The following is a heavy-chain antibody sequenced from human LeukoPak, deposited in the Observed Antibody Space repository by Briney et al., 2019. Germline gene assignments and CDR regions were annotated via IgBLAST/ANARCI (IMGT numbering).Heavy chain of an antibody. J-gene: IGHJ4*02. CDR2: MNPNSGNT. D-gene: IGHD2-15*01. V-gene: IGHV1-18*01. CDR3: ARDRYYCSGGSCYSLTPYYFDY. CDR1: GYTFTSYD. Sequence: ASVKVSCKASGYTFTSYDINWVRQATGQGLEWMGWMNPNSGNTNYAQKLQGRVTMTTDTSTSTAYMELRSLRSDDTAVYYCARDRYYCSGGSCYSLTPYYFDYWGQGTLVTVSS.